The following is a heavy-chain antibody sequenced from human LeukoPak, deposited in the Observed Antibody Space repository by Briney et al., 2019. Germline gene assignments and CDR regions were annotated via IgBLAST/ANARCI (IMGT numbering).Heavy chain of an antibody. Sequence: GGSLRLSCAASGFTFSSYAMSWVRQAPGKGLEWVSAISGSGGSTYYADSVKGRFTISRDNSKNTLYLQVNSLRAEDTAVYYCAKDIEVVITPFDYWGQGTLVTVSS. CDR3: AKDIEVVITPFDY. D-gene: IGHD3-22*01. J-gene: IGHJ4*02. CDR1: GFTFSSYA. CDR2: ISGSGGST. V-gene: IGHV3-23*01.